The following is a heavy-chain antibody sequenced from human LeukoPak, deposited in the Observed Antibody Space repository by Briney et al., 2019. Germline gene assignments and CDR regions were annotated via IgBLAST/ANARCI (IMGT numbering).Heavy chain of an antibody. CDR3: ARHFRYHKNYYGSRKGGYYDY. Sequence: SETLSLTCAVYGGSFSGYYWSWIRQPPGKGLEWIGEINHSGSTNYNPSLKSRVTISVDTSKNQFSRKLSSVTAADTAVYYCARHFRYHKNYYGSRKGGYYDYWGQGTLVTVSS. CDR1: GGSFSGYY. CDR2: INHSGST. V-gene: IGHV4-34*01. J-gene: IGHJ4*02. D-gene: IGHD3-10*01.